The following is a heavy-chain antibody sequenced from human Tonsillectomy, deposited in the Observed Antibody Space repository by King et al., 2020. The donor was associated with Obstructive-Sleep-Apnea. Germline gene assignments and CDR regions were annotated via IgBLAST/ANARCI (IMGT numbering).Heavy chain of an antibody. CDR3: TGYCSGGSCYKGAWYFDL. CDR1: GFTFSNAW. D-gene: IGHD2-15*01. Sequence: VQLVESGGGLVKPGGSLRLSCAASGFTFSNAWMSWVRQAPGKGLEWVGRIKSKTDGGTTDYAAPVKGRFTISRDDSKNTLYLQMNSLKTEDTAVYYCTGYCSGGSCYKGAWYFDLWGRGTLVTVS. CDR2: IKSKTDGGTT. V-gene: IGHV3-15*01. J-gene: IGHJ2*01.